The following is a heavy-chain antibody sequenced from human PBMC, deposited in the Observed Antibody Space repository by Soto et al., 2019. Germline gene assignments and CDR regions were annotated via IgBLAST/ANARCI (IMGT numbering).Heavy chain of an antibody. CDR3: ARGGEATYYTAGSPPNY. CDR2: IIPIFGTT. CDR1: GGTSSGYT. V-gene: IGHV1-69*01. D-gene: IGHD3-10*01. Sequence: QVQLVQSGAEVKEPGSSVKVSCRASGGTSSGYTISWVRLAPGQGLEWVGGIIPIFGTTAYAQKFQDRVTITAGDSTSAVYMELSSLTSDDTAVYYCARGGEATYYTAGSPPNYWGRGTLVTVSS. J-gene: IGHJ4*02.